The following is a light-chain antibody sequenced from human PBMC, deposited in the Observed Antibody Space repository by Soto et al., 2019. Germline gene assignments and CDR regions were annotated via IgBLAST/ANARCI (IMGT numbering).Light chain of an antibody. Sequence: DIQMKQSPTSLSASVGDRVTITCRASQTLDTYLNWFQQRPGQGPKLLICAASELHSGVPSRFSGSGSGTDFTLTISSLQPEDFATYYCQQSYLTPFTFGGGTKVEIK. J-gene: IGKJ4*01. V-gene: IGKV1-39*01. CDR1: QTLDTY. CDR3: QQSYLTPFT. CDR2: AAS.